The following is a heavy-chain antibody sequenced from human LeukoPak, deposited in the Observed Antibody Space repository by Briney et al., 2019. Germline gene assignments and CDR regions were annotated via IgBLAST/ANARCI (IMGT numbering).Heavy chain of an antibody. Sequence: KTGGSLRLSCAASGFTFSSYSMSWVRQAPGKGLEWVSSISSSSNYIYYADSVKGRFTISRDNAKNSLYLQMDSLRVEDTAVYYCARDAADVDTAMVYYMDVWGKGTTVTVSS. J-gene: IGHJ6*03. CDR3: ARDAADVDTAMVYYMDV. V-gene: IGHV3-21*01. CDR2: ISSSSNYI. CDR1: GFTFSSYS. D-gene: IGHD5-18*01.